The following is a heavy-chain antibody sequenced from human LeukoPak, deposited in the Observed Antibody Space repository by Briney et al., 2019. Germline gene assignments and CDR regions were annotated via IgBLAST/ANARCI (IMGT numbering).Heavy chain of an antibody. V-gene: IGHV3-49*04. CDR3: TRGPLINFWSGYYCDY. Sequence: GGSLRLSCTASGFTFGDYAMSWVRQAPGKGLEWVGFIRSKAYGGTTEYAASVKGRFTISRDDSKSIAYLQMNSLKTEDTAVYYCTRGPLINFWSGYYCDYWGQGTLVTVSS. CDR1: GFTFGDYA. CDR2: IRSKAYGGTT. J-gene: IGHJ4*02. D-gene: IGHD3-3*01.